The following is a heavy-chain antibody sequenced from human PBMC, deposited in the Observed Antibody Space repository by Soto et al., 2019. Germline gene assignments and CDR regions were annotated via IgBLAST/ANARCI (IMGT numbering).Heavy chain of an antibody. CDR3: ARERSAAGKGWFDP. Sequence: QVQLVQSGAEVKKPGASVKVSCKASGYTFTSYDINWVRQATGQGLEWMGWMNPNSGNTGYAQKFQGRVTMTRNTVISTAYMELGSLRSEDPPVYYWARERSAAGKGWFDPWGQGTLVTVSS. D-gene: IGHD6-13*01. CDR1: GYTFTSYD. J-gene: IGHJ5*02. V-gene: IGHV1-8*01. CDR2: MNPNSGNT.